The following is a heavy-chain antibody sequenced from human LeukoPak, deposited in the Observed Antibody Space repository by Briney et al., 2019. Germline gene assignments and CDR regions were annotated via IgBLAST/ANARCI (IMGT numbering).Heavy chain of an antibody. J-gene: IGHJ4*02. V-gene: IGHV3-21*01. D-gene: IGHD6-13*01. CDR2: ISSSSSYI. CDR1: GFTFSSYS. CDR3: ASMGAAATQP. Sequence: PGGSLRLSCAASGFTFSSYSMNWVRQAPGKGLEWVSSISSSSSYIYYADSVKGRFTISRDNAKNLLYLQMNSLRAEDTAVYYCASMGAAATQPWGQGTLVTVSS.